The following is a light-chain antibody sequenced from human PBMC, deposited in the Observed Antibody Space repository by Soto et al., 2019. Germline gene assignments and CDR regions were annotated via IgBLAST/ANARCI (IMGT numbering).Light chain of an antibody. V-gene: IGKV3-20*01. Sequence: EIVLTQSPVTLSLSPGESATLSCRASQSVSSSQVAWYQQKPGQAPRLLIYGASSRATGNPDRFSGVGSETDFTLTINRLEPEDFAVYYCQQYATSPHTFGQGTKLEIK. J-gene: IGKJ2*01. CDR1: QSVSSSQ. CDR3: QQYATSPHT. CDR2: GAS.